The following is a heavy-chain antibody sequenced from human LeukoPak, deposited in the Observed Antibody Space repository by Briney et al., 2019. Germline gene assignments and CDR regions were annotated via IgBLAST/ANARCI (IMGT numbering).Heavy chain of an antibody. CDR3: ARDPNTLDITIAAAVNAFEY. CDR1: GFTFSSYS. V-gene: IGHV3-48*04. CDR2: ISSSSSTI. J-gene: IGHJ4*02. Sequence: GGSLRLSCAASGFTFSSYSMNWVRQAPGKGLEWVSYISSSSSTIYYADSVKGRFTISRDNAKNSLYLQMNSLRAEDTAVYYCARDPNTLDITIAAAVNAFEYWGQGTLVTVSS. D-gene: IGHD6-13*01.